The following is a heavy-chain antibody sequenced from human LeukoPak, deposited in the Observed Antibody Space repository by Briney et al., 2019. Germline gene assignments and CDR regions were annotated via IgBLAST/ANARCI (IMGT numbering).Heavy chain of an antibody. CDR1: GVTFSSYS. V-gene: IGHV3-48*01. J-gene: IGHJ4*02. D-gene: IGHD1-14*01. Sequence: GGSLRLSCAASGVTFSSYSMHWVRQAPGKGLEWVSFISSSSSNIYYADSVKGRFTISRDNAKNSLYLQMNSLRAEDTAVYYCAREGPHGGSDYWGQGTLVTVS. CDR2: ISSSSSNI. CDR3: AREGPHGGSDY.